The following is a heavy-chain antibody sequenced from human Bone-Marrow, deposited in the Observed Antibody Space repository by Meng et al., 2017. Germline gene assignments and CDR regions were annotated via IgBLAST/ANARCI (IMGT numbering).Heavy chain of an antibody. Sequence: QESGQGAVQPSRTPSLTGTVLGGSLRSGGYYWSWIRQHPGKGLEWIGYIYYSGSTYYNPSLQSRVTISVDTSKNQFSLKLSSVTAADTAVYYCARGPLSAAGTMGYFQHWGQGTLVTVSS. D-gene: IGHD6-13*01. CDR1: GGSLRSGGYY. CDR2: IYYSGST. CDR3: ARGPLSAAGTMGYFQH. J-gene: IGHJ1*01. V-gene: IGHV4-31*02.